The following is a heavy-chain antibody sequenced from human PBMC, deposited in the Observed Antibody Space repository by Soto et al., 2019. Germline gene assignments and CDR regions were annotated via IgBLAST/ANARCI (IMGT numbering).Heavy chain of an antibody. CDR1: GYTFTSYY. V-gene: IGHV1-46*01. CDR3: ARGMGYSSSWRYDAFDI. J-gene: IGHJ3*02. Sequence: ASVKVSCKASGYTFTSYYMHWVRQAPGQGLEWMGIINPSGGSTSYAQKFQGRVTMTRDTSTSTVYMELSSLRSEDTAVYYCARGMGYSSSWRYDAFDIRGQGTMVTVSS. CDR2: INPSGGST. D-gene: IGHD6-13*01.